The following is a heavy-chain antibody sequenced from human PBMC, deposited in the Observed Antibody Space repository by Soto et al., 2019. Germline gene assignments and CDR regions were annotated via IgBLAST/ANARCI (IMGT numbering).Heavy chain of an antibody. J-gene: IGHJ5*02. CDR2: ISGYNGNT. Sequence: ASVKVSCKASGYTFSNYGIDWVRQAPGQGLEWLGWISGYNGNTNYAQKLQGRVTMTTDTSTNTAYMELRSLRSDDTAVYYCARERTLDLGWFDPWGQGTLVTVSS. CDR1: GYTFSNYG. V-gene: IGHV1-18*04. D-gene: IGHD3-16*01. CDR3: ARERTLDLGWFDP.